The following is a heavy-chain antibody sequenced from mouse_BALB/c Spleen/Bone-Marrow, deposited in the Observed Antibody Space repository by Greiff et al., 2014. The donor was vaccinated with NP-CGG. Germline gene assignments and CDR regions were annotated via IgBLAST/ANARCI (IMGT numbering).Heavy chain of an antibody. V-gene: IGHV14-3*02. D-gene: IGHD2-1*01. CDR1: GFNIKDTY. CDR3: ARYRYGNFDY. J-gene: IGHJ2*01. Sequence: VQLQQSGAELVKLGALVKLSCTASGFNIKDTYIHWVKQRPEQGLEWIGRIDPANGNTKYDPKFQGKATITADTSSNTAYLQLSSLTSEDTAVYYCARYRYGNFDYWGQGATLTVSS. CDR2: IDPANGNT.